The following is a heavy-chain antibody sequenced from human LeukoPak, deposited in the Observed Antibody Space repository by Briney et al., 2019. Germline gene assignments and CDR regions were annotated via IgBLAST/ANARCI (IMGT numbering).Heavy chain of an antibody. D-gene: IGHD2-21*01. J-gene: IGHJ4*02. CDR2: IKGDGSST. V-gene: IGHV3-74*01. Sequence: ETLSLTCTVSGGSISSYYWSWIRQPPGKGLVWVSRIKGDGSSTTYADSVKGRFTISRDNAKNTLYLQMSSLTAEDTAVYYCARGAYCGGDCPLPNSLYWGRGTLVTVSS. CDR3: ARGAYCGGDCPLPNSLY. CDR1: GGSISSYY.